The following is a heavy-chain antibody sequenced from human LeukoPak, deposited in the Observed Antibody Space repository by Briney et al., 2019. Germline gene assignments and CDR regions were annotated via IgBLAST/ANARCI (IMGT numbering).Heavy chain of an antibody. D-gene: IGHD4-23*01. CDR1: GYSLTELY. J-gene: IGHJ3*02. CDR2: FDREDGET. V-gene: IGHV1-24*01. CDR3: STPSAHSTVATWSAFNI. Sequence: ASVKVSCKVSGYSLTELYIYWVRQAPGEGLEWMGGFDREDGETNYAEKFQGRVTLTEDTSTDTAYMELNRLRYADTAVYYCSTPSAHSTVATWSAFNIWGQGTMVTVSS.